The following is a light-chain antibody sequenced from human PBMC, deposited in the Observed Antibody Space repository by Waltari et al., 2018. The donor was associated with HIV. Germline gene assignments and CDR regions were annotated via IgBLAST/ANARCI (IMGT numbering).Light chain of an antibody. Sequence: QSALTQPASVSGSPGQSITISCTATRSDVGGYNYVSWYQQHPGKAPKLMLYDVSKRPSGVSNRFSGSKSGNTASLTISGLQAEDEADYYCCSYVRSSTFAVFGGGTKLTVL. V-gene: IGLV2-23*02. CDR1: RSDVGGYNY. CDR2: DVS. J-gene: IGLJ2*01. CDR3: CSYVRSSTFAV.